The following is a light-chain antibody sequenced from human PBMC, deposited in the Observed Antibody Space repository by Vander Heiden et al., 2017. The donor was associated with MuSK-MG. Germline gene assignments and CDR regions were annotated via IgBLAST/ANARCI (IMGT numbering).Light chain of an antibody. V-gene: IGKV2-28*01. Sequence: LHGSGDNFLDWYLQKPGQSPQLLIHLGSYRASGVPDRFSGSGSGTDFTLKISRVDAEHVGVYFCSQSLQVPLTSGGGTKVELK. CDR2: LGS. CDR1: LHGSGDNF. CDR3: SQSLQVPLT. J-gene: IGKJ4*01.